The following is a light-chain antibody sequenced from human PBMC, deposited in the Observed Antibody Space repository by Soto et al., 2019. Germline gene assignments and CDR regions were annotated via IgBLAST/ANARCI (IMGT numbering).Light chain of an antibody. CDR1: SSDVGGYNY. CDR3: SSYAGSYTA. V-gene: IGLV2-11*01. CDR2: DVN. Sequence: QSALTQPRSLSASPGQSVTISCTGTSSDVGGYNYVSWYQQHPGKAPKLMIYDVNKRTSGVPDRFSGSKSGNTASLTISGLQADDEADYYCSSYAGSYTAFGTGTKVTVL. J-gene: IGLJ1*01.